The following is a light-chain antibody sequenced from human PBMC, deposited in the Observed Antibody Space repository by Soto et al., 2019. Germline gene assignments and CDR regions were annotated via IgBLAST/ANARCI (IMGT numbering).Light chain of an antibody. Sequence: IVLTQSPGTLSLSPGERATLSCRASQSVSSSYLAWYQQKPGQAPRLLIYGASSRATGIPDTFSGSGSGTDFTLTISRLEPEDFAVYYCQQYGSSPLTFGGGTKVDIK. V-gene: IGKV3-20*01. J-gene: IGKJ4*01. CDR2: GAS. CDR3: QQYGSSPLT. CDR1: QSVSSSY.